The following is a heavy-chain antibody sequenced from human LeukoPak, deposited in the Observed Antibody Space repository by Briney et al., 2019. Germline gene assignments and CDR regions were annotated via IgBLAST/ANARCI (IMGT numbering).Heavy chain of an antibody. CDR2: IYYSGTT. Sequence: PSETLSLTCTVSGXSISNYYCSWIRQSPGKGLEEIGYIYYSGTTNYNPSLKGRVTISVDTSKNQFSLKLTSVTAADTAAYYCARSGSYGGHFDNWGQGTLVTVSS. CDR3: ARSGSYGGHFDN. J-gene: IGHJ4*02. D-gene: IGHD1-26*01. V-gene: IGHV4-59*08. CDR1: GXSISNYY.